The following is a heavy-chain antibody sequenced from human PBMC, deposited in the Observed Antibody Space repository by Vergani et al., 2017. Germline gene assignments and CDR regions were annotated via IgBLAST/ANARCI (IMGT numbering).Heavy chain of an antibody. CDR2: ISYDGSNK. D-gene: IGHD3-22*01. CDR1: GFTFSSYG. J-gene: IGHJ3*02. V-gene: IGHV3-30*18. CDR3: AKTAGYYYDRGAFDI. Sequence: QVQLVESGGGVVQPGRSLRLSCAASGFTFSSYGMHWVRQAPCKGLEWVAVISYDGSNKYYADSVKGRFTISRDNSKNTLYLQMNSLRAEYTAVYYCAKTAGYYYDRGAFDIWGQETMVTVSS.